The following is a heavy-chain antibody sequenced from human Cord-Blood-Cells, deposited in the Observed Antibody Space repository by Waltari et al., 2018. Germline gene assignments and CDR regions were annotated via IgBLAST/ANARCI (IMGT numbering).Heavy chain of an antibody. D-gene: IGHD6-19*01. CDR3: ARGLGSQWLVLAFDY. CDR2: INAGNGNT. J-gene: IGHJ4*02. CDR1: GYTFTSYA. Sequence: QVQLVQSGAEVKKPGASVKVSCKASGYTFTSYAMHWVRQAPGQRLEWMGWINAGNGNTKYSQKFQGRVTITRDTSASTAYMELSSLRSEDTAVYYCARGLGSQWLVLAFDYWGQGTLVTVSS. V-gene: IGHV1-3*01.